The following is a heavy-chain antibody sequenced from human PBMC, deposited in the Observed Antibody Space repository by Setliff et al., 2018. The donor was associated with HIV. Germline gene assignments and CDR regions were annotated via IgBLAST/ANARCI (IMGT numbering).Heavy chain of an antibody. CDR3: ATSDFGGNSGHFQH. Sequence: GESLKISCKGSGYSFTSYWIGWVRQMPGKGLEWMGLIWPDDSDTMYSPSFHGQVTISADKSISTAYLRWSSLKASDTAMYCCATSDFGGNSGHFQHWGQGTLVTVSS. J-gene: IGHJ1*01. CDR1: GYSFTSYW. D-gene: IGHD2-21*02. V-gene: IGHV5-51*01. CDR2: IWPDDSDT.